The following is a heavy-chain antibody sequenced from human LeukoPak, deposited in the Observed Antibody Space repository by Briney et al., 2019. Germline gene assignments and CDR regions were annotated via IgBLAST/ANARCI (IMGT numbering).Heavy chain of an antibody. Sequence: GGSLRLSCAASGFTFSSYGMHWVRQAPGKGLEWVAFIRYDGSNKYYADSVKGRFTISRDNSKNTLYLQMNSLRAEDTAVYYCAKDQAPPSAIPDAFDIWGQGTMVTVSS. CDR3: AKDQAPPSAIPDAFDI. CDR1: GFTFSSYG. V-gene: IGHV3-30*02. CDR2: IRYDGSNK. D-gene: IGHD1-14*01. J-gene: IGHJ3*02.